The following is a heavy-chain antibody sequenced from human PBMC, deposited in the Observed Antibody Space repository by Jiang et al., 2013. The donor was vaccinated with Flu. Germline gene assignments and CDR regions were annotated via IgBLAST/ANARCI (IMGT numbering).Heavy chain of an antibody. CDR2: IYPGDSDT. V-gene: IGHV5-51*01. D-gene: IGHD3-22*01. CDR3: ARRVGYDSSGYYFLGDQRSKGGYYFDY. J-gene: IGHJ4*02. CDR1: GYSFTSYW. Sequence: GAEVKKPGESLKISCKGSGYSFTSYWIGWVRQMPGKGLEWMGIIYPGDSDTRYXPSFQGQVTISADKSISTAYLQWSSLKASDTAMYYCARRVGYDSSGYYFLGDQRSKGGYYFDYWGQGTLVTVSS.